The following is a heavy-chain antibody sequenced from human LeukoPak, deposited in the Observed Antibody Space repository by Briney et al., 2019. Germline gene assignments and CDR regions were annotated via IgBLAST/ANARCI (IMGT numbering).Heavy chain of an antibody. CDR1: GGSISLSYYY. Sequence: PSETLSLTCSVSGGSISLSYYYWGWIRQPPGKALEWIGSVYYSGTTSYNPSLKSRVTISVDMSKNHFSLRLSSVTAADTAMYYCARGTLYSGWSYYFDYWGQGSQVTVFS. J-gene: IGHJ4*02. CDR3: ARGTLYSGWSYYFDY. V-gene: IGHV4-39*07. D-gene: IGHD6-19*01. CDR2: VYYSGTT.